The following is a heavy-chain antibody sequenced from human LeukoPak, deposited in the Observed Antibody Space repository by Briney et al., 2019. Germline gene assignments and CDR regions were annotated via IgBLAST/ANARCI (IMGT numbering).Heavy chain of an antibody. CDR2: ISYDRSNK. CDR3: GEGQQLVETFDY. CDR1: GFTFSSYA. D-gene: IGHD6-13*01. J-gene: IGHJ4*02. V-gene: IGHV3-30-3*01. Sequence: GRSLRLSCAASGFTFSSYAMHWVRQAPGKGLEWVAVISYDRSNKYYADSVKGRFTISRDNSKNTLYLQMNSLGAEDTAVYYCGEGQQLVETFDYWGQGTLVTVSS.